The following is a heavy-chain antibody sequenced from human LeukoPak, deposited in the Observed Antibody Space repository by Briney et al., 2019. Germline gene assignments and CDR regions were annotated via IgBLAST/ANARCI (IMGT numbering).Heavy chain of an antibody. D-gene: IGHD1-26*01. CDR2: IIPIFGTA. V-gene: IGHV1-69*13. Sequence: RASVKVSCKASGGTFSSYAISWVRQAPGQGLEWMGGIIPIFGTANYAQKFQGRVTITADESTSTAYMELSSLRSEDTAVYYCARDQWELQDSDAFDIWGQGTMVTVSS. J-gene: IGHJ3*02. CDR3: ARDQWELQDSDAFDI. CDR1: GGTFSSYA.